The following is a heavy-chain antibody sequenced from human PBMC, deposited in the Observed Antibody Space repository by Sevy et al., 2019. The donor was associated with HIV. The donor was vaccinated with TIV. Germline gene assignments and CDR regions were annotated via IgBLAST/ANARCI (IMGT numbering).Heavy chain of an antibody. CDR3: ARDNYDSSAYLDY. CDR2: IYYSGST. D-gene: IGHD3-22*01. V-gene: IGHV4-30-4*01. CDR1: TGSISSANYY. Sequence: SETLSLTCTVSTGSISSANYYWSWIRQTPGKGLEWIGYIYYSGSTYYNPSLKSRVTISIDTSKNQFSLKLSSVTVADTAVYYCARDNYDSSAYLDYWGQGTLVTVSS. J-gene: IGHJ4*02.